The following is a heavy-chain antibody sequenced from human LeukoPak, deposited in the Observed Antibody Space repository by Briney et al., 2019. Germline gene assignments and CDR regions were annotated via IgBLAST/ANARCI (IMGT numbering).Heavy chain of an antibody. CDR1: GGSISSYY. Sequence: SETLSLTCTVSGGSISSYYWSWIRQHPGKGLEWLGYIYYSGSPNYNPSLMSRVTISVDTSKNQFSLELSSVTAADSAVYYCARIKTDSSGYYFGGSYQYYCDYWGQGTLVTVSS. V-gene: IGHV4-59*01. CDR3: ARIKTDSSGYYFGGSYQYYCDY. J-gene: IGHJ4*02. D-gene: IGHD3-22*01. CDR2: IYYSGSP.